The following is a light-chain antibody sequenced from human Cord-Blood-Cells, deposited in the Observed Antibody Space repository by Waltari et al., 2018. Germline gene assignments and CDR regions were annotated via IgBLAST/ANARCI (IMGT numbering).Light chain of an antibody. CDR2: GNS. J-gene: IGLJ3*02. Sequence: QSVLTQPPSVSGAPGQRVTISCTGSSSTIGAGYHVHWYHQLPGTAPKLLIYGNSNRPSGVPDRFSGSKSGTSASLAITGLQAEDEADYYCQSYDSSLSGWVFGGGTKLTVL. CDR3: QSYDSSLSGWV. CDR1: SSTIGAGYH. V-gene: IGLV1-40*01.